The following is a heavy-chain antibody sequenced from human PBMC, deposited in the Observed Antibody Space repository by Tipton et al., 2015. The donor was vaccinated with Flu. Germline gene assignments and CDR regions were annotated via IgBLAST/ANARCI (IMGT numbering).Heavy chain of an antibody. J-gene: IGHJ3*02. CDR2: INHSRIT. V-gene: IGHV4-34*01. CDR3: AREGLLRAFDI. CDR1: GGSFSGYY. D-gene: IGHD2-15*01. Sequence: TLSLTCAIYGGSFSGYYWSWIRQPPGKGLEWIGEINHSRITNYNPSLKGRVTISVDTSKKQFSLKLTSVTAADTAVYYCAREGLLRAFDIWGQGTMVNVSS.